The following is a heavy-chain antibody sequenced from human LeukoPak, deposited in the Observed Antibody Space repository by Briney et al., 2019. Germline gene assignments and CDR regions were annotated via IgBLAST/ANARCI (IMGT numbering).Heavy chain of an antibody. D-gene: IGHD3-10*01. CDR2: ISAYNGNT. CDR3: ARGGGGAGSGSYGVSRYYYYMDV. Sequence: ASVKVSCKASGYTFTSYYMHWVRQAPGQGLEWMGWISAYNGNTNYAQKLQGRVTMTTDTSTSTAYMELRSLRSDDTAVYYCARGGGGAGSGSYGVSRYYYYMDVWGKGTTVTVSS. CDR1: GYTFTSYY. J-gene: IGHJ6*03. V-gene: IGHV1-18*04.